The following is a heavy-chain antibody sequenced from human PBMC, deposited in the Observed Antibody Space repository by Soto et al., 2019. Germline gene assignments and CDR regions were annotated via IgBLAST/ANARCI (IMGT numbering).Heavy chain of an antibody. CDR3: AKEGPYYYGSGSYPDY. V-gene: IGHV3-23*01. Sequence: GSLRLSCAASGFTFSSYAMSWVRQAPGKGLEWVSAISGSGGSTYYADSVKGRFTISRDNSKNTLYLQMNSLRAEDTAVYYCAKEGPYYYGSGSYPDYWGQGTLVTVSS. CDR2: ISGSGGST. CDR1: GFTFSSYA. D-gene: IGHD3-10*01. J-gene: IGHJ4*02.